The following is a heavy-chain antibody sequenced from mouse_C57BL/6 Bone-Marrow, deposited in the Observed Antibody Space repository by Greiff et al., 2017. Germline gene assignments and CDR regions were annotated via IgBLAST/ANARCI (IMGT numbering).Heavy chain of an antibody. V-gene: IGHV1-52*01. CDR3: SRWGGCSLGYFDV. Sequence: VQLQQPGAELVRPGSSVKLSCKASGYTFTSYWMHWVKQRPRQGLEWIGNIDPSDSETHYNQKFKDKATLTVDKSSSTAYMQLSSLTSEDSAVYDCSRWGGCSLGYFDVYGTGTTVTVSS. D-gene: IGHD1-1*01. CDR2: IDPSDSET. CDR1: GYTFTSYW. J-gene: IGHJ1*03.